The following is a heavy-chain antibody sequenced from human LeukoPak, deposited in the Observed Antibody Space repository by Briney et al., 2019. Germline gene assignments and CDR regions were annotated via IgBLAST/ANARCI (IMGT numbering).Heavy chain of an antibody. V-gene: IGHV4-59*12. D-gene: IGHD3-3*01. CDR2: IYYSGNS. CDR1: GGSISGYY. CDR3: ARVTLSEWFYYFDY. J-gene: IGHJ4*02. Sequence: KPSETLSLTCTVSGGSISGYYWSWIRQPPGKGLEWIGYIYYSGNSNYNPSLKSRVTISADTSKNQFSLNLSSVTAADTAVYYCARVTLSEWFYYFDYWGQGTLVTVSS.